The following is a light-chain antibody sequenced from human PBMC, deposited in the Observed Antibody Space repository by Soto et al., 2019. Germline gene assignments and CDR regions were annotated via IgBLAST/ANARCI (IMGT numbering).Light chain of an antibody. Sequence: QSVVTQPPSVSGAPGQRVTISCIGSSSNIGAAHDVHWYQQLPGTAPKLLICGNYNRPSGVPDRFSGSRSGAAASLAITGLRAEDEADYYCQSYDSSLNVVFGGGTKLTVL. V-gene: IGLV1-40*03. CDR3: QSYDSSLNVV. CDR1: SSNIGAAHD. J-gene: IGLJ2*01. CDR2: GNY.